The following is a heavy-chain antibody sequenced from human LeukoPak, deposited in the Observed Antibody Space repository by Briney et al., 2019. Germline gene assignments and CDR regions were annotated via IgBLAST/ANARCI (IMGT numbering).Heavy chain of an antibody. CDR3: ARGGRYSSGWFGY. V-gene: IGHV3-7*01. CDR2: INQDGSEK. CDR1: GFTFSSYW. J-gene: IGHJ5*01. D-gene: IGHD6-19*01. Sequence: PGGSLRLSCAASGFTFSSYWMSWVRQAPGKGLEWVANINQDGSEKYYVDSVKGRFTISRDNAKNSLYLQMNSLRAEDTAVYYCARGGRYSSGWFGYWGQGTLVTVSS.